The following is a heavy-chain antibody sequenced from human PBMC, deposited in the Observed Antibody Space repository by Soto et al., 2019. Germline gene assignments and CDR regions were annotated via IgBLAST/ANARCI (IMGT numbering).Heavy chain of an antibody. CDR1: GFTFSSYW. J-gene: IGHJ6*02. Sequence: EVQLVESGGGLVQPGGSLRLSCAASGFTFSSYWMSWVRQAPGKGLEWVANIKQDGSEKYYVDSVKGRFTISRDNAKNSLYLQMNSLRAEDTAVYYCARVGVVPAAVIQIHYYYYYGMDVWGQGTTVTVSS. V-gene: IGHV3-7*01. CDR2: IKQDGSEK. CDR3: ARVGVVPAAVIQIHYYYYYGMDV. D-gene: IGHD2-2*01.